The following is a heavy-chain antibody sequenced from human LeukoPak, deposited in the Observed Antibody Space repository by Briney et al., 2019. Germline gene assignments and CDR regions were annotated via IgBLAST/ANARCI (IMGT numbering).Heavy chain of an antibody. CDR1: GFIFRDYT. D-gene: IGHD5-18*01. CDR2: ISGSGGST. V-gene: IGHV3-23*01. Sequence: GGSLRLSCVASGFIFRDYTMNWVRQAPGKGLEWVSTISGSGGSTYYGDSVKGRFTISRDNSKNTLSLQMNILRAEDTAVYYCARARSGYSYGWDYWGQGTLVTVSS. J-gene: IGHJ4*02. CDR3: ARARSGYSYGWDY.